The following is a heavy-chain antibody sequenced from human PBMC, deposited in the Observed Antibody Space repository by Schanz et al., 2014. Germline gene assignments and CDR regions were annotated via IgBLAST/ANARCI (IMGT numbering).Heavy chain of an antibody. Sequence: EVQLVESEGGLVQPGGSLRLSCEGSGFSFSDYWMGWVRQAPGKGLEWVANIKKDGSENYYADSVKGRFIISRDNAKNSLFLQMNSLTAEDTAVYYCVREDMVRGIRAFDIWGQGTMVTVSS. CDR3: VREDMVRGIRAFDI. V-gene: IGHV3-7*01. CDR1: GFSFSDYW. D-gene: IGHD3-10*01. CDR2: IKKDGSEN. J-gene: IGHJ3*02.